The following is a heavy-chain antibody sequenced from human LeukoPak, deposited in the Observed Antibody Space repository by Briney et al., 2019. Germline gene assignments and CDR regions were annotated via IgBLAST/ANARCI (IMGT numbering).Heavy chain of an antibody. V-gene: IGHV4-4*09. CDR3: ATMTRRGQYYFDY. J-gene: IGHJ4*02. CDR2: IYHSGST. CDR1: GASISTYY. D-gene: IGHD3-22*01. Sequence: SETLSLTCTVSGASISTYYWGWIRQPPGKGLEWIGYIYHSGSTNYNPSLKSRVTISVDTSENQFSLNLRSVTAADTALYYCATMTRRGQYYFDYWGQGTLVTVSS.